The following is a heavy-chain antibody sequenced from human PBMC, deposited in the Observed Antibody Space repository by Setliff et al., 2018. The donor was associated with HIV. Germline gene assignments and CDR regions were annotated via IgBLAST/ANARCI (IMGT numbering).Heavy chain of an antibody. CDR2: ISPYNGNT. D-gene: IGHD3-22*01. V-gene: IGHV1-18*01. CDR1: GYSFTSYG. J-gene: IGHJ1*01. CDR3: ARGADASGYFYREYFQH. Sequence: ASVKVSCKASGYSFTSYGINWVRQAPGQGLEWMGWISPYNGNTDYAQNFQGRVTMTTDTSTSTVYMELSSLTSEDTAIYYCARGADASGYFYREYFQHWGQGTLVTVSS.